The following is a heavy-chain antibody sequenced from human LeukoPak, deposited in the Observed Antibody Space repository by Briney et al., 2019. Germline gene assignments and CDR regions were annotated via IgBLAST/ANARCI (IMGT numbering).Heavy chain of an antibody. Sequence: PGGSLRLSCAASGFTFSSFGMHWVRQAPGKGLEWVAFIQYDGSNKYYADSVKGRFTISRDNSRNTLYLQMNSLRAEDTAVYYCAKDSAKKYDDYWGQGTLVTVSS. CDR1: GFTFSSFG. D-gene: IGHD2/OR15-2a*01. J-gene: IGHJ4*02. V-gene: IGHV3-30*02. CDR3: AKDSAKKYDDY. CDR2: IQYDGSNK.